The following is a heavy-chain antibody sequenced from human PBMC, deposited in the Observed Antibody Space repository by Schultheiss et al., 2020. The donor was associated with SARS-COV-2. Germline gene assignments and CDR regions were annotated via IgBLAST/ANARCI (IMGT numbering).Heavy chain of an antibody. CDR3: ARLLGTLGTAMVSNDAFDI. J-gene: IGHJ3*02. CDR2: INHSGST. D-gene: IGHD5-18*01. Sequence: GSLRLSCAVYGGSFSGYYWSWIRQPPGKGLEWIGEINHSGSTNYNPSLKSRVTISVDTSKNQFSLKLSSVTAADTAVYYCARLLGTLGTAMVSNDAFDIWGQGTMVTVSS. CDR1: GGSFSGYY. V-gene: IGHV4-34*01.